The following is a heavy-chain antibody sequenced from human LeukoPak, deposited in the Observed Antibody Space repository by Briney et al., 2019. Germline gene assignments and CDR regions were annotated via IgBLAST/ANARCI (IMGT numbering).Heavy chain of an antibody. J-gene: IGHJ4*02. D-gene: IGHD6-6*01. CDR2: ITSSRSYI. CDR1: GFTFRSYG. Sequence: GGSLRLPCAASGFTFRSYGMNWVRQAPGKGLEGVSSITSSRSYIYYADSVKGRFTISRDNAKNSLYLQMNSLRAEDTAVYYCARSYSSSRGTFDYWGQGALVTVSS. CDR3: ARSYSSSRGTFDY. V-gene: IGHV3-21*01.